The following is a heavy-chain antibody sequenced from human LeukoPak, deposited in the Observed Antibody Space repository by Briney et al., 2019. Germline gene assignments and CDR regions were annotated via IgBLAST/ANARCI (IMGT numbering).Heavy chain of an antibody. CDR2: ISAYNGNT. J-gene: IGHJ6*02. Sequence: ASVKVSCKASGYTFTSYGISWVRQAPGQGPEWMGWISAYNGNTNYAQKLQGRVTMTTDTSTSTAYMELRSLRSDDTAVYYCARGPNYDILTGYPNYYYYYGMDVWGQGTTVTVSS. V-gene: IGHV1-18*01. D-gene: IGHD3-9*01. CDR3: ARGPNYDILTGYPNYYYYYGMDV. CDR1: GYTFTSYG.